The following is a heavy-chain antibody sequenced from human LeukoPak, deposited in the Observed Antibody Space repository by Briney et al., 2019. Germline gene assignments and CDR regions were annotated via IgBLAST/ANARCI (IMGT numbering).Heavy chain of an antibody. Sequence: PGGSLRLSCAASEFTFSSYWMSWVRQAPGKGLEWVANINQDGSEKYYVDSVKGRFTISRDNAKNSLYLQMNSLRAEDTAVYYCAREGCSGGSCYHNWFDPWGQGTLVTVSS. D-gene: IGHD2-15*01. CDR1: EFTFSSYW. CDR2: INQDGSEK. CDR3: AREGCSGGSCYHNWFDP. J-gene: IGHJ5*02. V-gene: IGHV3-7*01.